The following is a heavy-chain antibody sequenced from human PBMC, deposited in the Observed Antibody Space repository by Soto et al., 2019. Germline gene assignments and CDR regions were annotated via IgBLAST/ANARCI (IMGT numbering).Heavy chain of an antibody. CDR1: GGNLSKSA. D-gene: IGHD1-1*01. V-gene: IGHV1-69*12. CDR3: ASKFNLNG. Sequence: QVQLVQSGAEVKKPGSSVKVSCKASGGNLSKSAITWVRQAPGQGLEWMGGIIPFFGTPNYAQKFQGRVTGCADETTDPAYMEPGSPESEDPAVYYRASKFNLNGWGQGTLVTVSS. CDR2: IIPFFGTP. J-gene: IGHJ4*02.